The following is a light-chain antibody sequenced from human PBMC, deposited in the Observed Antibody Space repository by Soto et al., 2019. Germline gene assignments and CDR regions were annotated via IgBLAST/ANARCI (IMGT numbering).Light chain of an antibody. CDR2: GAS. CDR3: QQYNNWPFT. CDR1: QSFSSSY. J-gene: IGKJ3*01. V-gene: IGKV3-15*01. Sequence: EIVLTQSPGTLSLSPGERATLSCRASQSFSSSYLAWYQQKPGQAPRLLIYGASTRAAGIPARFSGSGSGTEFTLTISSLQSEDFAVYYCQQYNNWPFTFGPGTKVDIK.